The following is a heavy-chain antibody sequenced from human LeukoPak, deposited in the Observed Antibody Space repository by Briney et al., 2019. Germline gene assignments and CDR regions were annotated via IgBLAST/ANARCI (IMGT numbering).Heavy chain of an antibody. V-gene: IGHV3-66*01. CDR3: ARTSSGSLSGDDDH. CDR1: GFIVSSDY. J-gene: IGHJ4*02. CDR2: IYSGGST. Sequence: PGGSLRLSCADSGFIVSSDYMSWVRQAPGKGLKWVSVIYSGGSTYYADSVKGRFTISRDNSKNTLYLQMNSLRAEDTAVYYCARTSSGSLSGDDDHWGQGTLVTVSP. D-gene: IGHD1-26*01.